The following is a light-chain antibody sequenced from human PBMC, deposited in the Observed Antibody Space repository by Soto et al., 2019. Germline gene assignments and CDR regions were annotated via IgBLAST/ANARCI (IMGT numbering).Light chain of an antibody. CDR2: KAS. J-gene: IGKJ4*01. CDR3: QQYNIYSPFT. Sequence: DIQMTQSPSTLSASVGDRVTITCRASQSISSWLAWYQQKPGKAPKLLIYKASSLESGVPTRFSGSGSGTEFTLTISVLQPDDFATYDSQQYNIYSPFTFGGGTKVASK. CDR1: QSISSW. V-gene: IGKV1-5*03.